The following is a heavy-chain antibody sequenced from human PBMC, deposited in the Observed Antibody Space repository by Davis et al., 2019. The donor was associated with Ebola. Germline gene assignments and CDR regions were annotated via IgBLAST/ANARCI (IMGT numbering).Heavy chain of an antibody. D-gene: IGHD1-1*01. CDR2: VTASGGHT. CDR1: GLTFTNAW. V-gene: IGHV3-NL1*01. J-gene: IGHJ4*01. Sequence: GGSLRLSCAASGLTFTNAWMGWVRQAPGQGLQWVASVTASGGHTFYADSVKGRFTISRDNSKNTLYLQMNSLRPEDTAMYCCAKDRHPLATKKIYYFDYWGHGTLVTVS. CDR3: AKDRHPLATKKIYYFDY.